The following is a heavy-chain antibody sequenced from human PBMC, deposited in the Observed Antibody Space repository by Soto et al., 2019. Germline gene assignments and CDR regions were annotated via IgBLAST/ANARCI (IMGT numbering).Heavy chain of an antibody. CDR1: GGSIRSDY. D-gene: IGHD3-3*01. J-gene: IGHJ4*01. Sequence: PSETLSSAFTVSGGSIRSDYWSWIRQPPGKVLELIGYIYYSGITNYKPSLKSRVTISVDTSKNHFSLKLSSVTAADTAVYYCARQTQLVPIFGEVYYFEYWGDGTLVT. V-gene: IGHV4-59*01. CDR2: IYYSGIT. CDR3: ARQTQLVPIFGEVYYFEY.